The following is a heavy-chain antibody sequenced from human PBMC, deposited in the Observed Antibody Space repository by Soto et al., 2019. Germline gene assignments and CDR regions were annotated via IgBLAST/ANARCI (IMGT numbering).Heavy chain of an antibody. CDR3: AHARLSYCGGDCFTEYFQH. V-gene: IGHV2-5*02. Sequence: QITLKESGPTLVKPTQTLTLTCTFSGFSLSTSGVGVGWIRQPPGKALEWLALIYWDDDKRYSPSLKSRLTITKDTSKNQVVLTMTNMVPVDTATYYCAHARLSYCGGDCFTEYFQHWGQGTLVTVSS. CDR1: GFSLSTSGVG. D-gene: IGHD2-21*02. CDR2: IYWDDDK. J-gene: IGHJ1*01.